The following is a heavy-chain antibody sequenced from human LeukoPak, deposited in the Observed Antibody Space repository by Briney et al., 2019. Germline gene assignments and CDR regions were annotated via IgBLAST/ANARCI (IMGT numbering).Heavy chain of an antibody. D-gene: IGHD2-2*01. Sequence: GGSLRLSCAVSGFTFSSYSMNWVRQAPGKGLEWVSSISISSSYIYYADSVKGRFTIPRDNPKNSLYLRMTSLRAQATAVYYCARARDLHLVPPDDYWGRGTLVTVSS. CDR1: GFTFSSYS. J-gene: IGHJ4*02. CDR3: ARARDLHLVPPDDY. V-gene: IGHV3-21*01. CDR2: ISISSSYI.